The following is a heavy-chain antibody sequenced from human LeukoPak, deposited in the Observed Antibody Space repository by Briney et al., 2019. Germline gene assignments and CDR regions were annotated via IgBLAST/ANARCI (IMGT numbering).Heavy chain of an antibody. Sequence: GGSLRLSCAASGLTVSSNSMSWVRQAPGKGLEWGSFIYSGGSTYYADSVKGRFTISGDNSKNTLYLQMNSLRAYDTAVYYCARRAGAYSHPYDYWGQGTLVTVSS. CDR1: GLTVSSNS. V-gene: IGHV3-53*01. CDR3: ARRAGAYSHPYDY. D-gene: IGHD4/OR15-4a*01. J-gene: IGHJ4*02. CDR2: IYSGGST.